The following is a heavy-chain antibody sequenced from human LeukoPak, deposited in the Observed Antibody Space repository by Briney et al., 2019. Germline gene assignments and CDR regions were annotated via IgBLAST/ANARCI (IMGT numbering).Heavy chain of an antibody. Sequence: SQTLSLTCTDSGGSISSGGYYWSWIRQPPGKGLEWIGYIYHSGSTYYNPALKSRVTISVDRSKNQFSLKLSSVTAADTAVYYCVRKYSSSVDVWGKGTTVTVSS. CDR3: VRKYSSSVDV. V-gene: IGHV4-30-2*01. CDR1: GGSISSGGYY. J-gene: IGHJ6*04. CDR2: IYHSGST. D-gene: IGHD6-6*01.